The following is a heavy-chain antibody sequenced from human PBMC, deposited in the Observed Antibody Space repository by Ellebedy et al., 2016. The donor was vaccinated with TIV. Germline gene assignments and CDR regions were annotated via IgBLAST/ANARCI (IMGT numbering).Heavy chain of an antibody. J-gene: IGHJ4*02. D-gene: IGHD3-22*01. V-gene: IGHV3-11*01. CDR1: GFTFSDYY. Sequence: GGSLRLXCAASGFTFSDYYMSWIRQAPGKGLEWVSYISSSGSTIYYADSVKGRFNISRDNAKNSLYLQMNSLRAEDTAVYYCAREYYDSSGYYLFDYWGQGTLVTVSS. CDR3: AREYYDSSGYYLFDY. CDR2: ISSSGSTI.